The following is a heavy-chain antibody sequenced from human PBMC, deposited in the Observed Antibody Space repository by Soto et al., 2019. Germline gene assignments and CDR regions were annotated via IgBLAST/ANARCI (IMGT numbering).Heavy chain of an antibody. V-gene: IGHV3-23*01. CDR2: ISSGGGDT. J-gene: IGHJ4*02. CDR3: AKAPPMVVVTSLDS. CDR1: SLTYNSYA. D-gene: IGHD3-22*01. Sequence: GGALRLYCSASSLTYNSYAMNWVRKPPGKGLEWVSSISSGGGDTYYADSVKGRFTISRDNSKNTLYLQMNSLRVEDTAIYYCAKAPPMVVVTSLDSWGQGTLVTVPQ.